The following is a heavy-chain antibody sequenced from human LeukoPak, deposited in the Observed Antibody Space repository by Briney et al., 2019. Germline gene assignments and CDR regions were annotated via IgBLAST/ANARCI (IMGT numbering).Heavy chain of an antibody. CDR3: EAPATA. Sequence: PGGSLRLSCAVSGFTCSSCWMNWVRQAPGQGLEWVATVNEDGTAKFYVDSVKGRFTIFRDNTRSSLDLQMNSLTVEDTAMYYCEAPATAWGQGTLVTVSS. J-gene: IGHJ5*02. CDR1: GFTCSSCW. CDR2: VNEDGTAK. V-gene: IGHV3-7*01.